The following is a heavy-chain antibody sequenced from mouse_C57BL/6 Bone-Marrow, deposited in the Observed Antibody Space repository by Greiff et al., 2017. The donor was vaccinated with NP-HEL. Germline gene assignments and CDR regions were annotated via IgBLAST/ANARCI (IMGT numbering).Heavy chain of an antibody. D-gene: IGHD6-1*01. CDR2: IWRGGST. V-gene: IGHV2-5*01. Sequence: VQVVESGPGLVQPSQSLSITCTVSGFSLTSYGVHWVRQSPGKGLEWLGVIWRGGSTDYNAAFMSRLSITKDNSKSQVFFKMNSLQADDTAIYYCAKRSYVRYFDVWGTGTTVTVSS. J-gene: IGHJ1*03. CDR1: GFSLTSYG. CDR3: AKRSYVRYFDV.